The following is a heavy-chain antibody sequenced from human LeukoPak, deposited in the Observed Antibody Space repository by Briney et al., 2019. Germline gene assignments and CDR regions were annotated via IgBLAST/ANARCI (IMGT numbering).Heavy chain of an antibody. Sequence: GGSLRLSCAASGFTFSSHWMHWVRQAPGKGLVWVSRINSDGRSISYADSVKGRFTISRDNSKNTLYLQMNSLRAEDTAVYYCAKEPDYDILTPRDYYYGMDVWGQGTTVTVSS. J-gene: IGHJ6*02. CDR3: AKEPDYDILTPRDYYYGMDV. D-gene: IGHD3-9*01. V-gene: IGHV3-74*01. CDR2: INSDGRSI. CDR1: GFTFSSHW.